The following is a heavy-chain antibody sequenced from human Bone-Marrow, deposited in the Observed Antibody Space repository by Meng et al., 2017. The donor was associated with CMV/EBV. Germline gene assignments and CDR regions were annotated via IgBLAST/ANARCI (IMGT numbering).Heavy chain of an antibody. CDR1: GFTFSSYW. V-gene: IGHV3-73*01. J-gene: IGHJ6*02. D-gene: IGHD1-26*01. CDR2: IRSKANSYAT. CDR3: TARYSGSYYGSIDYYGMDV. Sequence: GESLKISCAASGFTFSSYWMSWVRQASGKGLEWVGRIRSKANSYATAYAASVKGRFTISRDDSKNTAYLQMNSLKTEDTAVYYCTARYSGSYYGSIDYYGMDVWGQGTTVTVSS.